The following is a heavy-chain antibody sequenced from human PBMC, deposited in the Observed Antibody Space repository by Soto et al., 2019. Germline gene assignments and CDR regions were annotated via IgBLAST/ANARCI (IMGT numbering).Heavy chain of an antibody. V-gene: IGHV1-69*13. Sequence: GASVKVSCKASGGTFSSYAISWVRQAPGQGREWMGGIIPIFGTANYAQKFQGRVTITADESTSTAYMELSSLRSEDTAVYYCARAYCSGGSCYRELFHNWFDPWGXGTLVTVSS. J-gene: IGHJ5*02. CDR2: IIPIFGTA. CDR3: ARAYCSGGSCYRELFHNWFDP. CDR1: GGTFSSYA. D-gene: IGHD2-15*01.